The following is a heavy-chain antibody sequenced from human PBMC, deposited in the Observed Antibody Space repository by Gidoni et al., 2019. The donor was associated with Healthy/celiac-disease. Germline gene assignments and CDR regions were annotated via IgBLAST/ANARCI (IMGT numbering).Heavy chain of an antibody. CDR3: ARSREGYSSSSFDY. CDR1: GFTVSSNY. J-gene: IGHJ4*02. CDR2: IYSGGST. V-gene: IGHV3-66*01. D-gene: IGHD6-6*01. Sequence: EVQLVASGGVLVQPGGSLRLSCAASGFTVSSNYMSWVRQAPGKGLEWVSVIYSGGSTYYADSVKGRFTISRDNSKNTLYLQMNSLRAEDTAVYYCARSREGYSSSSFDYWGQGTLVTVSS.